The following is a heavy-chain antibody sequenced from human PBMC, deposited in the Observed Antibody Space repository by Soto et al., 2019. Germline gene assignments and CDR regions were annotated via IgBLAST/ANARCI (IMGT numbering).Heavy chain of an antibody. J-gene: IGHJ3*02. CDR3: AKSLIDSSGYKPAFDI. CDR2: ISGSGGST. D-gene: IGHD3-22*01. Sequence: GGSLRLSCAASGFTISSYAMSWVRQAPGKGLEWVSAISGSGGSTYYADSVKGRFTISRDNSKNTLYLQMNSLRAEDTAVYYCAKSLIDSSGYKPAFDIWGQGTMVT. V-gene: IGHV3-23*01. CDR1: GFTISSYA.